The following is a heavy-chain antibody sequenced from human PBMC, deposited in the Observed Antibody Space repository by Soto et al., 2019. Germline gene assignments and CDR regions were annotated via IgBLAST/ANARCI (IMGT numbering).Heavy chain of an antibody. D-gene: IGHD3-10*01. CDR3: ARTMVRGVMTLQHYYYMDV. CDR1: GFTFSDYY. J-gene: IGHJ6*03. Sequence: QVQLVESGGGLVKPGGSLRLSCGASGFTFSDYYMSWIRQAPGKGLEWISYISSSGSTIYYADSVKGRFTISRDNAKNSLYLQMNSLRAEDTAVYYCARTMVRGVMTLQHYYYMDVWGKGTTVTVSS. CDR2: ISSSGSTI. V-gene: IGHV3-11*01.